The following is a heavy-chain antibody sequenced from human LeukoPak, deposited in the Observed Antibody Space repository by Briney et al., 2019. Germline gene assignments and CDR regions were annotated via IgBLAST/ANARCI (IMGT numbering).Heavy chain of an antibody. Sequence: SETLSLTCTVSGGSISSSSYYWGWIRQPPGKGLEWIGSIYYSGSTYYNPSLKSRVTIPVDTSKNQFSLKLSSVTAADTAVYYCARVGGWYVGWFDPWGQGTLVTVSS. V-gene: IGHV4-39*07. CDR1: GGSISSSSYY. J-gene: IGHJ5*02. CDR3: ARVGGWYVGWFDP. D-gene: IGHD6-19*01. CDR2: IYYSGST.